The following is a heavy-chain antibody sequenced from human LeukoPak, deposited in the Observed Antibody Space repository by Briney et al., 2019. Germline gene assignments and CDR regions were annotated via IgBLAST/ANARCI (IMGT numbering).Heavy chain of an antibody. CDR2: ISSSGSTI. J-gene: IGHJ5*02. V-gene: IGHV3-48*03. D-gene: IGHD3-3*01. CDR1: GFTFSSYE. Sequence: GGSLRLSRAASGFTFSSYEMNWVRQAPGKGLEWVSYISSSGSTIYYADSVKGRFTISRDNAKNSLYLQMNSLRAEDTAVYYCAGTITIFGVVTTDWLDPWGQGTLVTVSS. CDR3: AGTITIFGVVTTDWLDP.